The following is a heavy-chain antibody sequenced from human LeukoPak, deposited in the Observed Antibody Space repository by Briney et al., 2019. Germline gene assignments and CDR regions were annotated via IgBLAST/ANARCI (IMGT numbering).Heavy chain of an antibody. Sequence: ASQTLSLTCTVFADSIRTYYSSSIRHPAGKGLEWILRIYTSENTNYNPCFKSRNSVSVDPSKNQFSLRLRSVTAADTAVYWCARDGGDGDDTRHYYYYDYMDVWGKGTTVTVSS. CDR2: IYTSENT. CDR3: ARDGGDGDDTRHYYYYDYMDV. V-gene: IGHV4-4*07. D-gene: IGHD4-17*01. CDR1: ADSIRTYY. J-gene: IGHJ6*03.